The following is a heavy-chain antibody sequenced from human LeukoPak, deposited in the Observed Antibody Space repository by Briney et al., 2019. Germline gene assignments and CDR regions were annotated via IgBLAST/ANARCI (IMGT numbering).Heavy chain of an antibody. D-gene: IGHD4-17*01. CDR1: GLTFSSHA. J-gene: IGHJ4*02. CDR2: ISGSGGST. Sequence: PGGSLRLSCAASGLTFSSHAMSWVRLAPGKGLEWVSGISGSGGSTYYADSVKGRFTISRDNSKNTVYLQMNSLRAEDTALYYCAKQYSDHLSSIDYWGQGTLVTVSS. CDR3: AKQYSDHLSSIDY. V-gene: IGHV3-23*01.